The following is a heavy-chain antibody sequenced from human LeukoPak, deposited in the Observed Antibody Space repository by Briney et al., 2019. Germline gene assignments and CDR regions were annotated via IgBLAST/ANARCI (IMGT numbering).Heavy chain of an antibody. CDR1: GFTFSDSY. V-gene: IGHV3-11*01. J-gene: IGHJ4*02. Sequence: GGSLRLSCAASGFTFSDSYMSWIRQSPGKGLEWISYISSSGETIYYADSMKGRFTISRDNAKNSLYLHINSLSAEDTAVYYCARNLPVRNDGWPLFGYWGQGTLVTVSS. CDR2: ISSSGETI. CDR3: ARNLPVRNDGWPLFGY. D-gene: IGHD1-1*01.